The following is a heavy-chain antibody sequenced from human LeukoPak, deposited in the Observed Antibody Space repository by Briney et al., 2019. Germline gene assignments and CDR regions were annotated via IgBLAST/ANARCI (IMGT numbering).Heavy chain of an antibody. J-gene: IGHJ6*03. Sequence: GGSLRLSCAASGFTVSSNYMSWVRQAPGKGLEWVSVIYSGGSTYYADSVKGRFTISRDNSKNTLYLQMNSLRAEDTAVYYCARVLGGSSGPFYYYYYMDVWGKGTTVTVSS. V-gene: IGHV3-66*02. CDR3: ARVLGGSSGPFYYYYYMDV. CDR1: GFTVSSNY. CDR2: IYSGGST. D-gene: IGHD2-15*01.